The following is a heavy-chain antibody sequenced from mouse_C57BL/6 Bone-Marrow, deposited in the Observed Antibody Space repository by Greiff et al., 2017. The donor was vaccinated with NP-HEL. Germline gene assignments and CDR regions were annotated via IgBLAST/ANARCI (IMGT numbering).Heavy chain of an antibody. D-gene: IGHD2-2*01. CDR2: IRLKSDNYAT. Sequence: EVQLVESGGGLVQPGGSMKISCVASGFTFSNYWMNWVRQSPEKGLEWVAQIRLKSDNYATHYEVSVKGRFTISRADSNSSVYQQMSNLRAEDTGIYYCTPWLPQGYFDYWGKGTTLTVSS. J-gene: IGHJ2*01. V-gene: IGHV6-3*01. CDR3: TPWLPQGYFDY. CDR1: GFTFSNYW.